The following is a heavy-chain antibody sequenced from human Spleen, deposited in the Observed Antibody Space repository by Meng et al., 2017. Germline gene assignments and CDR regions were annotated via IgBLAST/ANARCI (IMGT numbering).Heavy chain of an antibody. CDR3: ARGARSSLPDY. D-gene: IGHD2-2*01. J-gene: IGHJ4*02. CDR1: GYIFASYG. Sequence: QVQLVQAGAGVRKPGASVKVSCKTSGYIFASYGISWVRQAPGQGLEWMGWISGYSGNTNYAQKFQGRVTMTTDTSTSTVYMELRSLRSDDTAVYYCARGARSSLPDYWGQGTLVTVSS. CDR2: ISGYSGNT. V-gene: IGHV1-18*01.